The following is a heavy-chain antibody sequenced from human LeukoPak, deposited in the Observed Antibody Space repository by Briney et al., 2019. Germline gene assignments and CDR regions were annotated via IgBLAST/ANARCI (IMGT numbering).Heavy chain of an antibody. CDR1: GFTFSSYA. CDR3: AKSPSITMVRGVIPFDY. J-gene: IGHJ4*02. CDR2: ISGSGGST. Sequence: PGGSLRLSCAASGFTFSSYAMGWVRQAPGKGLEWVSAISGSGGSTYYADSVKGRFTISRDNCKNTLYLQMNSLSAEDTAVYYCAKSPSITMVRGVIPFDYWGQGTLVTVSS. D-gene: IGHD3-10*01. V-gene: IGHV3-23*01.